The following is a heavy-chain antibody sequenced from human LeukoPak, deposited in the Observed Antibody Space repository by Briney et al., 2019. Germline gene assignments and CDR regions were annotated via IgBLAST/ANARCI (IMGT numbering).Heavy chain of an antibody. CDR2: ISPNNGGT. CDR1: GYTFTGYY. CDR3: ARGDLAFVPAADRYGYYL. Sequence: ASVKVSCKASGYTFTGYYIHWVRQAPGQGLHWMGWISPNNGGTKSAQNFQGRVTMTRATSISTAYMELTNLKSDDTAVYYCARGDLAFVPAADRYGYYLWGQGTLVTVSS. J-gene: IGHJ4*02. D-gene: IGHD2-2*01. V-gene: IGHV1-2*02.